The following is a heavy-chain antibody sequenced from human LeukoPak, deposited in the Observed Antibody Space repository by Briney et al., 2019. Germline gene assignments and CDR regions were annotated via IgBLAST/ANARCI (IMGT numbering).Heavy chain of an antibody. D-gene: IGHD2-2*01. CDR3: ARDLKSQVVPAAIRN. CDR1: GFTFSSYA. V-gene: IGHV3-30*01. J-gene: IGHJ4*02. CDR2: ISYDGSNK. Sequence: GGSLRLSCAASGFTFSSYAMHWVRQAPSKGLEWVAVISYDGSNKYYADSVKGRFTISRDNSKNTLYLQMNSLRAEDTAVYYCARDLKSQVVPAAIRNWGQGTLVTVSS.